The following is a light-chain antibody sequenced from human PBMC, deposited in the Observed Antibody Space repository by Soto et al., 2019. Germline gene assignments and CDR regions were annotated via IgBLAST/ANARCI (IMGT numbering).Light chain of an antibody. J-gene: IGKJ1*01. Sequence: EIVMTQSPATLSVSPGERATLSCRASQSVSSNLAWYQQKPGQAPRLLIYGASTRATGIPARFSGSGSGTEFALTISSLQSEDFAVFYCQEYINWPPETFGQGTKV. CDR3: QEYINWPPET. CDR2: GAS. CDR1: QSVSSN. V-gene: IGKV3-15*01.